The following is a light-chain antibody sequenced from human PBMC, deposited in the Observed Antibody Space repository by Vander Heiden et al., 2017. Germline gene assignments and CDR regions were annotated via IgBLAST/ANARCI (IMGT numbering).Light chain of an antibody. CDR3: QQYYSYPRT. V-gene: IGKV1-8*01. J-gene: IGKJ2*02. Sequence: AIRLTHSPSPLFASTGDRVTITCRASQGISSYLAWYQQKPGKAPKLLIYAASTLQSGVPSRFSGSGSGTDFTLTISCLQSEDFATYYCQQYYSYPRTFGQGTKLEIK. CDR2: AAS. CDR1: QGISSY.